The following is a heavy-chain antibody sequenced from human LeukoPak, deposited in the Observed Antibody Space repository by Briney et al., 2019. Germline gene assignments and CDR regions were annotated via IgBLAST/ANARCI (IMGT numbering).Heavy chain of an antibody. Sequence: ASVKVSCKASGYTFTSYGISWVRQAPGQGLEWMGWISAYNGNTNYAQKLQGRVTMTTDTSTSTAYMELRSLRSDDTAVYYCARVPNLYYYDSSGYNPTGYYYYYMDVWGKGTTVTVSS. CDR2: ISAYNGNT. V-gene: IGHV1-18*01. CDR3: ARVPNLYYYDSSGYNPTGYYYYYMDV. D-gene: IGHD3-22*01. CDR1: GYTFTSYG. J-gene: IGHJ6*03.